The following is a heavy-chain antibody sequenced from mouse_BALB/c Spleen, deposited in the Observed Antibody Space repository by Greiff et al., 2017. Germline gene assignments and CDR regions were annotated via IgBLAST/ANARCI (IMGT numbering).Heavy chain of an antibody. CDR2: ISSGGSYT. Sequence: EVMLVESGGDLVKPGGSLKLSCAASGFTFSSYGMSWVRQTPDKRLEWVATISSGGSYTYYPDSVKGRFTISRDNAKNTLYLQMSSLKSEDTAMYYCARDGALPGAMDYWGQGTSVTVSS. J-gene: IGHJ4*01. CDR3: ARDGALPGAMDY. V-gene: IGHV5-6*02. CDR1: GFTFSSYG. D-gene: IGHD2-3*01.